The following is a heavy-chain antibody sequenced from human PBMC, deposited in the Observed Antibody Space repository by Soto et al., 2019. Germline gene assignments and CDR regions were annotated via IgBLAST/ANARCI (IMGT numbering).Heavy chain of an antibody. J-gene: IGHJ4*02. Sequence: GGSLRLSCAASGFTFSDYGMHWVRQAPGEGLQWVAVIWFDGSNEHYADSVKGRFTISRDNSKNTLYLQMYSLRAEDTAVYYCANSSPKYQLLHYFDYWGQGTLVTVSS. CDR2: IWFDGSNE. CDR3: ANSSPKYQLLHYFDY. CDR1: GFTFSDYG. V-gene: IGHV3-33*06. D-gene: IGHD2-2*01.